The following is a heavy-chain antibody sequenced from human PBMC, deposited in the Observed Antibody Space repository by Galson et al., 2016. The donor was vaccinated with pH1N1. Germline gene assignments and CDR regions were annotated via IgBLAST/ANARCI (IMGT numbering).Heavy chain of an antibody. J-gene: IGHJ2*01. CDR3: ARDHVYGDYFERFFDL. V-gene: IGHV3-30-3*01. Sequence: SLRLSCAASGFTFSHYAMHWVRQAPRKGLEWVAVISYVESNKDYEDSVKGRFTVYRDNSKNTLYLQMNSLRAEDTALYYCARDHVYGDYFERFFDLWGRGTLVTVSS. D-gene: IGHD4-17*01. CDR1: GFTFSHYA. CDR2: ISYVESNK.